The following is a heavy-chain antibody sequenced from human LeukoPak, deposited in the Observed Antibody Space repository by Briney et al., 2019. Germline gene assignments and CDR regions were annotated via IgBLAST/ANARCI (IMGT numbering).Heavy chain of an antibody. D-gene: IGHD7-27*01. CDR1: GFSFRDSW. CDR2: IKEDESQE. CDR3: ATYKNWVAGDV. V-gene: IGHV3-7*01. Sequence: GGSLRLSCAASGFSFRDSWMSWVRQAPGKGPEWVANIKEDESQEHYADSVEGRFTVSRDNAKNSLFLQMNSLRVEDTAVYYCATYKNWVAGDVWGQGTTVSVSS. J-gene: IGHJ6*02.